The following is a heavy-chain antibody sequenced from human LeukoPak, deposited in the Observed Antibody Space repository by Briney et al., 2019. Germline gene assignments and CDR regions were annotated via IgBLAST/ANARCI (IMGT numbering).Heavy chain of an antibody. CDR2: ISWNSGSI. V-gene: IGHV3-9*01. Sequence: PGGSLRLSCAASGFTFDDYTMHWVRQAPGKGLEWVSGISWNSGSIGYADSVKGRFTISRDNAKNSLYLQMNSLRAEDTALYYCAKDRAYYDSTNYFDYWGQGTLVTVSS. CDR3: AKDRAYYDSTNYFDY. J-gene: IGHJ4*02. CDR1: GFTFDDYT. D-gene: IGHD3-22*01.